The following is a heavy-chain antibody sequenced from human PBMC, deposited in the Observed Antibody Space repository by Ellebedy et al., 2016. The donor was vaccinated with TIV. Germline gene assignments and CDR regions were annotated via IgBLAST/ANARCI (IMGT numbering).Heavy chain of an antibody. CDR1: GFTFSSYA. Sequence: PGGSLRLSCAASGFTFSSYAMSWVRQAPGKGLEWVSGLSGSGYSTYYADPVKGRFTISRDNSENPLSLQMNSLRAQDTALYYCAKVGGVDTDLAGRANDYWGQGTLVTVSS. CDR2: LSGSGYST. CDR3: AKVGGVDTDLAGRANDY. D-gene: IGHD5-18*01. V-gene: IGHV3-23*01. J-gene: IGHJ4*02.